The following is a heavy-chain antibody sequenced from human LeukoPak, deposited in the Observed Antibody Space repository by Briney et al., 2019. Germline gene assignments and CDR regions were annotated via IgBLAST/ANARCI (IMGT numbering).Heavy chain of an antibody. D-gene: IGHD3-10*01. Sequence: SETLSLTCTVSGGSISSGSYYWSWIRQPAGKGLEWIGRIYTSGSTNYNPSLKSRVTISVDTSKNQFSLKLSSVTAADTAVYYCARGSYYYGSGSYLGGPWGQGALVTVSS. J-gene: IGHJ5*02. CDR3: ARGSYYYGSGSYLGGP. V-gene: IGHV4-61*02. CDR2: IYTSGST. CDR1: GGSISSGSYY.